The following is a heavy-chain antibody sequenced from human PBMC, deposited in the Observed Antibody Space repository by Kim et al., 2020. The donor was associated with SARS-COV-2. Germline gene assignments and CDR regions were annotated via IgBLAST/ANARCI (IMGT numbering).Heavy chain of an antibody. CDR1: GGSFSGYY. CDR3: ARGSRLYYYGSGSYLNY. J-gene: IGHJ4*02. D-gene: IGHD3-10*01. V-gene: IGHV4-34*01. Sequence: SETLSLTCAVYGGSFSGYYWSWIRQPPGKGLEWIGEINHSGSTNYNPSLKSRVTISVDTSKNQFSLKLSSVTAADTAVYYCARGSRLYYYGSGSYLNYWGQGTLVTVSS. CDR2: INHSGST.